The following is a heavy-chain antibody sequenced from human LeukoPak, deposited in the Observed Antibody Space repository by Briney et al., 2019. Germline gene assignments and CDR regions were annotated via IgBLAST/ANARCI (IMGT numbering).Heavy chain of an antibody. CDR2: IYPDDSDT. J-gene: IGHJ3*01. Sequence: GESLKISCKGSGYSFTSYWISWVRQMPGKGLEWMEIIYPDDSDTSYSPYFQGQATISADKSVRTAYLQWSSLKASDTAMYYCARPNITSYYDSRGYDAFDVWGQGTMVTVSS. CDR1: GYSFTSYW. D-gene: IGHD3-22*01. V-gene: IGHV5-51*01. CDR3: ARPNITSYYDSRGYDAFDV.